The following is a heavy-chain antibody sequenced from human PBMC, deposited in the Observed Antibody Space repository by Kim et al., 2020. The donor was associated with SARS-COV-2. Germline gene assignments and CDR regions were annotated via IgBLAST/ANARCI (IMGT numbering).Heavy chain of an antibody. Sequence: SETLSLTCTVSGGSISSSSYYWGWIRQPPGKGLEWIGSIYYSGSTYYNPSLKSRVTISVDTSKNQFSLKLSSVTAADTAVYYCARRPQQWLVDSYFDYWGQGTLVTVSS. CDR2: IYYSGST. J-gene: IGHJ4*02. D-gene: IGHD6-19*01. CDR3: ARRPQQWLVDSYFDY. V-gene: IGHV4-39*01. CDR1: GGSISSSSYY.